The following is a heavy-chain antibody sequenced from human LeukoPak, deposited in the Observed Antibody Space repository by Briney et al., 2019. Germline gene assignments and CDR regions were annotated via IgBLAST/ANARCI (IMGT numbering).Heavy chain of an antibody. Sequence: SETLSLTCAVYGGSFCGYYWSWIRQPPGKGLEWIGEINHSGSTNYNPSLKSRVTISVDTSKNQFSLKLSSVTAADTAVYYCARDQDGYDSFDYWGQGTLVTVSS. CDR1: GGSFCGYY. V-gene: IGHV4-34*01. D-gene: IGHD5-24*01. CDR2: INHSGST. CDR3: ARDQDGYDSFDY. J-gene: IGHJ4*02.